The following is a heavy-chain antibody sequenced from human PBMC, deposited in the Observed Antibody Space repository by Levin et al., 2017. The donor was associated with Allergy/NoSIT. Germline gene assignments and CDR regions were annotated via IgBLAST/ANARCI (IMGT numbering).Heavy chain of an antibody. V-gene: IGHV3-9*01. CDR3: AKDPSWGSGILSAWFDP. D-gene: IGHD3-10*01. CDR1: GFTFDDYA. J-gene: IGHJ5*02. CDR2: ISWNSGSI. Sequence: GGSLRLSCAASGFTFDDYAMHWVRQAPGKGLEWVSGISWNSGSIGYADSVKGRFTISRDNAKNSLYLQMNSLRAEDTALYYCAKDPSWGSGILSAWFDPWGQGTLVTVSS.